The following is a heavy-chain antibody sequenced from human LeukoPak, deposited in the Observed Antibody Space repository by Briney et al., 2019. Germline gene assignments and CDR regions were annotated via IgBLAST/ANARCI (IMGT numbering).Heavy chain of an antibody. CDR2: IRYDGSRK. CDR3: AKDSQDNSTWSNWFDP. Sequence: PGGSLRLSCAASGFTFSTYGMHWVRQAPGKGLEWVAFIRYDGSRKFYADSVKGRFTNSRDNSKNVLYLQMDSLRAEDTAVYYCAKDSQDNSTWSNWFDPWGQGTLVTVSS. D-gene: IGHD6-13*01. CDR1: GFTFSTYG. V-gene: IGHV3-30*02. J-gene: IGHJ5*02.